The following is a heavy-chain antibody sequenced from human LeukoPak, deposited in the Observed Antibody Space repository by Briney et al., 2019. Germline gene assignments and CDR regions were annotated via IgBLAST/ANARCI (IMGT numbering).Heavy chain of an antibody. CDR3: ARGYNYYYGMDV. Sequence: GGSLRLSCAASGFTFSTYSMNWVRQAPGKGLEWVAVISYDGSNKYYADSVKGRFTISRDNSKNTLYLQMNSLRAEDTAVYYCARGYNYYYGMDVWGQGTTVTVSS. CDR1: GFTFSTYS. V-gene: IGHV3-30*03. CDR2: ISYDGSNK. D-gene: IGHD3-22*01. J-gene: IGHJ6*02.